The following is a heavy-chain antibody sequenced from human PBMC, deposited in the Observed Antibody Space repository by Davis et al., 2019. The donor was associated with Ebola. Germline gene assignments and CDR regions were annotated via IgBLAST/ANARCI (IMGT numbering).Heavy chain of an antibody. CDR2: ISAYNGNT. CDR3: ARSPYSSGWTVDY. J-gene: IGHJ4*02. D-gene: IGHD6-19*01. CDR1: GYTFTSYG. V-gene: IGHV1-18*01. Sequence: ASVKVSCKASGYTFTSYGISWVRQAPGQGLEWMGWISAYNGNTNYAQKLQGRVTMTTDISTSTAYMELRSLRSEDTAVYYCARSPYSSGWTVDYWGQGTLVTVSS.